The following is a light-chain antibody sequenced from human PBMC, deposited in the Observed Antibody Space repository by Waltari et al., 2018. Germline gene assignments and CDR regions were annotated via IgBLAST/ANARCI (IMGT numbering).Light chain of an antibody. CDR2: DVS. V-gene: IGKV3-11*01. J-gene: IGKJ1*01. CDR1: QRVSSL. CDR3: QQRSSWPPT. Sequence: EILLTQSPATLPLSPGDRATLSCRASQRVSSLLAWYQHKPGQAPRRLVYDVSNRAADIPARFSGSGSGTDFTLTITSLEPEDFAVYYCQQRSSWPPTFGPGTKVDIK.